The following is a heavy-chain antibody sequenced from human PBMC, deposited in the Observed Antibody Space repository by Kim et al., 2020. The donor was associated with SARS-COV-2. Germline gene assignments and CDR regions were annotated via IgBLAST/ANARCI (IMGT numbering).Heavy chain of an antibody. CDR2: IYHSGTT. CDR1: NGSISSHNW. J-gene: IGHJ5*02. Sequence: SETLSLTCVVSNGSISSHNWWSWVRQSPGKGLEWIGEIYHSGTTTYNPSLKSRVTISVDKSKNLFSLKLSSVTAADTAVYYCASRGAEAVNNWFDPWGQGTPVTVSS. D-gene: IGHD3-10*01. CDR3: ASRGAEAVNNWFDP. V-gene: IGHV4-4*02.